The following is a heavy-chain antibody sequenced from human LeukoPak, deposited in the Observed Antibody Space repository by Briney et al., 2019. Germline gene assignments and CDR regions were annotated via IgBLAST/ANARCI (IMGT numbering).Heavy chain of an antibody. CDR1: GGSMSSYY. Sequence: PSETLSLTCTVSGGSMSSYYWSWIRQPPGKGLEWIGYIHYSGSNNYNPSLKSRLSISLDTSKNQFSLKLSSVTAADTAMYYCARRNTADASIDFWGQGTLVIASS. D-gene: IGHD2/OR15-2a*01. J-gene: IGHJ4*02. V-gene: IGHV4-59*08. CDR3: ARRNTADASIDF. CDR2: IHYSGSN.